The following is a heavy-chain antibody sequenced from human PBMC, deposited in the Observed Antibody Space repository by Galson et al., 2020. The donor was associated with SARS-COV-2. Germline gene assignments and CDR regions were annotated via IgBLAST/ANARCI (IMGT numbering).Heavy chain of an antibody. CDR2: IYPDDSYP. Sequence: ESLKISCKASGYSFNNYWIGRVRPIPGKGLEWMGIIYPDDSYPKYSPSFQGQVTISADKSISTAFLQWSSLKAWDTAMYYCAREGASSGWYEGIDYWGQGTLVTVSS. CDR1: GYSFNNYW. V-gene: IGHV5-51*01. D-gene: IGHD6-19*01. J-gene: IGHJ4*02. CDR3: AREGASSGWYEGIDY.